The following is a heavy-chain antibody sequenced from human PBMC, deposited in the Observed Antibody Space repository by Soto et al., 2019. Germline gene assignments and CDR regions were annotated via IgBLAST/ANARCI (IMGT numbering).Heavy chain of an antibody. CDR2: ITSSSSYI. Sequence: GGSLRLSCAASGFTFSLYSMIWVRQAPGKGLEWVASITSSSSYIYYEDSLKGRFTISRDNAKNSLFLQLDSLRAEDTAVYYCASPHPYYCSSTSCPDYWGQGTLVTVSS. CDR1: GFTFSLYS. CDR3: ASPHPYYCSSTSCPDY. V-gene: IGHV3-21*01. J-gene: IGHJ4*02. D-gene: IGHD2-2*01.